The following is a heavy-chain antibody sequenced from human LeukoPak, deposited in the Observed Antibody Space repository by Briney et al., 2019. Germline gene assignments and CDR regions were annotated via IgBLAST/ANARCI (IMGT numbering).Heavy chain of an antibody. V-gene: IGHV4-59*08. CDR2: IYYSGST. CDR1: GGSISSYY. Sequence: SETLSLTCTVSGGSISSYYWSWIRQPPGKGLEWIGYIYYSGSTNYNPSLKSRVTISVDTSKNQFSLKLSSVTAADTAVYYCARRGGSYTNWFDPWGQGTLVTVFS. CDR3: ARRGGSYTNWFDP. J-gene: IGHJ5*02. D-gene: IGHD1-26*01.